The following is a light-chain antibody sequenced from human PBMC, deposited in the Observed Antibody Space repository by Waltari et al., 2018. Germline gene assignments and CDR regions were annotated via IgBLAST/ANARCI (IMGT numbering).Light chain of an antibody. V-gene: IGLV3-19*01. Sequence: SSDLTHDPAVSVALGQTVRITCQGDILSTYSVNWCRHTPGQTPELVIYGKTNRPSGIPDRFSASSSGNTASLIITGAQAEDEADYYCSSRELSGHVVFGGGTRLTVL. CDR3: SSRELSGHVV. CDR2: GKT. CDR1: ILSTYS. J-gene: IGLJ2*01.